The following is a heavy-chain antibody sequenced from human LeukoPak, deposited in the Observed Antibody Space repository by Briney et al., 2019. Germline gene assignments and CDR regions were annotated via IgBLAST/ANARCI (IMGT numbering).Heavy chain of an antibody. V-gene: IGHV3-64*01. CDR2: ISSNGDST. D-gene: IGHD1-26*01. CDR1: GFTFSSYA. J-gene: IGHJ4*02. CDR3: ARDRRGSYPVDY. Sequence: GGSLRLSCAASGFTFSSYAMHWVRQAPGKGLEYVSAISSNGDSTYYANSVKGRFTISRDNSEDTMYLQMGSLRAEDMAVYYCARDRRGSYPVDYWGRGTLVTVSS.